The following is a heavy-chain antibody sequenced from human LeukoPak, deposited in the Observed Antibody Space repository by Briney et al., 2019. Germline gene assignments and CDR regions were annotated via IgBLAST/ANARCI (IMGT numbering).Heavy chain of an antibody. D-gene: IGHD6-6*01. Sequence: GASVKVSCKVSGYTLTELSMHWVRQAPGKGLEWMGGFDPEDGETIYAQKFQGRVTMTEDTSTDTAYMELSSLRSEDTAVYYCATAPKYSSSSSYYYYMDVWGKGTTVTVSS. J-gene: IGHJ6*03. CDR1: GYTLTELS. CDR3: ATAPKYSSSSSYYYYMDV. V-gene: IGHV1-24*01. CDR2: FDPEDGET.